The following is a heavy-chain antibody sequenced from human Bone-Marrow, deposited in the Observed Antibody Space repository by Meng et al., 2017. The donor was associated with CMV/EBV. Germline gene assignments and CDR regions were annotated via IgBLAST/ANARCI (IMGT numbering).Heavy chain of an antibody. CDR2: INPNSGGT. D-gene: IGHD6-6*01. CDR1: GFTFSSYY. J-gene: IGHJ6*02. Sequence: GGSLRLSCAASGFTFSSYYMDWVRQAPGQGLEWMGWINPNSGGTNYAQKFQGRVTMTRDTSISTAYMELSRLRSDDTAVYYCAREGAYSSSSQPSAEDYYYGMDVWGQGTTVTVSS. CDR3: AREGAYSSSSQPSAEDYYYGMDV. V-gene: IGHV1-2*02.